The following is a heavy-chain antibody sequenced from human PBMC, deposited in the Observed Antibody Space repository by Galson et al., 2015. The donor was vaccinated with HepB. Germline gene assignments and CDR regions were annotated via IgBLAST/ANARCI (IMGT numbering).Heavy chain of an antibody. CDR3: ARVESVHYYYAMDV. V-gene: IGHV3-7*03. J-gene: IGHJ6*02. Sequence: SLRLSCAASGFTFSTYWMTWVRQAPGKGLEWVANIKQDGSEKYYVDPVKGRFTISRDNAKNSVFLQMDSLRADDTAVYYCARVESVHYYYAMDVWGQRTTVTVSS. CDR1: GFTFSTYW. CDR2: IKQDGSEK. D-gene: IGHD5/OR15-5a*01.